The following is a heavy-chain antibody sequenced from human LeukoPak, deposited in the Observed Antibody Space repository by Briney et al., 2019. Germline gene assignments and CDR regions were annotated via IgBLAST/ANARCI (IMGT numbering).Heavy chain of an antibody. CDR2: IYPSDSYT. J-gene: IGHJ4*02. V-gene: IGHV5-10-1*01. CDR1: GYSSTSYW. Sequence: GESLKISCKGSGYSSTSYWISWVRQMPGKGLEWMGRIYPSDSYTSYSPSFQGHVTISADKSISTAYLQWSSLKASDTAMYYCARDSPEVDFDYYFDYWGQGTLVTVSS. D-gene: IGHD3-9*01. CDR3: ARDSPEVDFDYYFDY.